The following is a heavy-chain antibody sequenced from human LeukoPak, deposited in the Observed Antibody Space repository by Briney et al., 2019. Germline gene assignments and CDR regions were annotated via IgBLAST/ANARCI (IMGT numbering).Heavy chain of an antibody. Sequence: GGSLRLSCAASGFTVSCNYMSWVRQAPGKGLEWVSLLYSGGNTYYADSAKGRFTISRDNSKNTLYLQMNSLRAEDTAVYYCATSYCSGGSCYPQYFQHWGQGTLVTVSS. V-gene: IGHV3-66*02. CDR2: LYSGGNT. J-gene: IGHJ1*01. D-gene: IGHD2-15*01. CDR1: GFTVSCNY. CDR3: ATSYCSGGSCYPQYFQH.